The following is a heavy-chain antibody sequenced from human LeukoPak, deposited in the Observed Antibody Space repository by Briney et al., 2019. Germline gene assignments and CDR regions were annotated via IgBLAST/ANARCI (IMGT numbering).Heavy chain of an antibody. CDR3: ARLNYYDSRASKAFDS. D-gene: IGHD3-22*01. CDR1: GGSISSGDYY. Sequence: PSETLSLTCTVSGGSISSGDYYWSWIRQPPGKGLEWIGYIYYSGSTYYNPSLKSRVTISVDTSKNHFSLKLTSVTAADTAVYYCARLNYYDSRASKAFDSWGQGTLVTVSS. V-gene: IGHV4-30-4*01. J-gene: IGHJ4*02. CDR2: IYYSGST.